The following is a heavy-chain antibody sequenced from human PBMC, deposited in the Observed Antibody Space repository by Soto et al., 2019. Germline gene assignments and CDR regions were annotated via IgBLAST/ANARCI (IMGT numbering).Heavy chain of an antibody. CDR2: IYWNDDK. D-gene: IGHD3-3*01. Sequence: QITLKESGPTLVKPTQTLTLTCTFSGFSLSTSGVGVGWIRQPPGKALDWLALIYWNDDKRYSPSLKSRLTITKHTSKNQVVLTMTNMDPVDTATYYCAHSIHDFWSGYYYFDYWGQGTLVTVSS. CDR3: AHSIHDFWSGYYYFDY. CDR1: GFSLSTSGVG. J-gene: IGHJ4*02. V-gene: IGHV2-5*01.